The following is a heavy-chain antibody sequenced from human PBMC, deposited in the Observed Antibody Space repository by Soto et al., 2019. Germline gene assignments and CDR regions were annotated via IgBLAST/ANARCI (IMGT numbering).Heavy chain of an antibody. Sequence: EVQLVESGGGLIQPGGSLRLSCAASGFTVSSNYMSWVRQAPGKGLEWVSVIYSGGSTYYADSVKGRFTISSDNSKNTLYLQMNSLRAEDTAVYYCARDNSGYSSRAFDIWGQGTMVTVSS. D-gene: IGHD5-18*01. V-gene: IGHV3-53*01. CDR2: IYSGGST. J-gene: IGHJ3*02. CDR3: ARDNSGYSSRAFDI. CDR1: GFTVSSNY.